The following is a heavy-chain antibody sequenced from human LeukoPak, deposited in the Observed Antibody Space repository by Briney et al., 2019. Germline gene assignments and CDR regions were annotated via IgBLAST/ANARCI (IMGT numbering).Heavy chain of an antibody. CDR3: ARGSGSSGWNNFDY. CDR1: GFTFSNYW. CDR2: INSDGSST. D-gene: IGHD6-19*01. Sequence: GGSLRLSCAASGFTFSNYWMHWVRQVPGKGLVWVSRINSDGSSTTYADSVKGRFTISRDNGKNTLHLQMNSLRDEDTAVYYCARGSGSSGWNNFDYWGQGTLVTVSS. V-gene: IGHV3-74*01. J-gene: IGHJ4*02.